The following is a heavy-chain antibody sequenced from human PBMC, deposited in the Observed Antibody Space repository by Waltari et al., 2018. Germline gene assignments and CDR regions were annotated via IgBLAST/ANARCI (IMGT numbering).Heavy chain of an antibody. Sequence: QVQLVESGGGVVQPGGSLRLSCAASGFTFSSYGMHWVRQAPGKGLEWVAFIRYDGSNKYYADSVKGRFTISRDNSKNTLYLQMNSLRAEDTAVYYCAKGRFLEWLPDPWGQGTLVTVSS. V-gene: IGHV3-30*02. CDR2: IRYDGSNK. D-gene: IGHD3-3*01. CDR1: GFTFSSYG. CDR3: AKGRFLEWLPDP. J-gene: IGHJ5*02.